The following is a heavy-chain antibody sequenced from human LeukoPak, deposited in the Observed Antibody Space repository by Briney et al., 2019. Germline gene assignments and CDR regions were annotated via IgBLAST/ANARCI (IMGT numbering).Heavy chain of an antibody. CDR1: GGSISSSSYY. CDR3: ARVYSGEIVVVKHPDWFDP. Sequence: PSETLSLTCTVSGGSISSSSYYWGWIRQPPGKGLEWIGSIYHSGSTYYNPSLKSRVTISVDTSKNQFSLKLSSVTAADTAVYYCARVYSGEIVVVKHPDWFDPWGQGTLVTVSS. V-gene: IGHV4-39*07. D-gene: IGHD3-22*01. J-gene: IGHJ5*02. CDR2: IYHSGST.